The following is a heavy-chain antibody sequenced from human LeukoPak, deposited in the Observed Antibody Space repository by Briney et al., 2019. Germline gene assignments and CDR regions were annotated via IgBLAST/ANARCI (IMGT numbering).Heavy chain of an antibody. V-gene: IGHV4-34*01. D-gene: IGHD3-22*01. Sequence: PSETLSLTCAVYGGSFSGYYWSWIRQPPGKGLEWIGSIYHSGSTYYNPSLKSRVTISVDTSKNQFSLKLTSVTAADTAVYYCARGERDYYNYFDYWAQGTLVTVSS. CDR2: IYHSGST. CDR1: GGSFSGYY. J-gene: IGHJ4*02. CDR3: ARGERDYYNYFDY.